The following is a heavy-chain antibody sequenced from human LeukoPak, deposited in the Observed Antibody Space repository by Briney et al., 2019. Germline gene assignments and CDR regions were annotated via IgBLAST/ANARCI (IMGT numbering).Heavy chain of an antibody. J-gene: IGHJ4*02. V-gene: IGHV1-2*04. CDR1: GYTFTCYY. D-gene: IGHD3-10*01. CDR3: ARGAWFGELYFDY. Sequence: ASVKVSCKASGYTFTCYYMHWVRQAPGQGLEWMGWINPNSGGTNYAQKFQGWVTMTRDTSITTAYMELSRLRSDDTAVYYCARGAWFGELYFDYWGQGTLVTVSS. CDR2: INPNSGGT.